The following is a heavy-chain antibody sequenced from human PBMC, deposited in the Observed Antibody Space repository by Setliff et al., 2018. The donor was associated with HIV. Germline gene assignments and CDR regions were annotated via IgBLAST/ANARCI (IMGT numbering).Heavy chain of an antibody. V-gene: IGHV3-74*01. CDR2: IRNDGGST. CDR3: ARGGTTSWNY. CDR1: GFTFSNYW. D-gene: IGHD4-17*01. Sequence: GGSLRLSCAASGFTFSNYWMHWVRQAPGKGLVWVSRIRNDGGSTSYADSVKGRFTISRDNAKKSLYLQMNSLRAEDTALYYCARGGTTSWNYWGQGTLVTVSS. J-gene: IGHJ4*02.